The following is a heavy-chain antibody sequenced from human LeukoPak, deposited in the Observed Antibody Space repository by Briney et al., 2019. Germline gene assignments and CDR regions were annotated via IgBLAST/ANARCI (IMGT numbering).Heavy chain of an antibody. CDR1: GFTFSSYA. V-gene: IGHV3-23*01. D-gene: IGHD6-6*01. J-gene: IGHJ5*01. CDR3: AKGQGSSSYNWFDS. Sequence: GGSLRLSCAASGFTFSSYAMTWVRQAPGKGLKWVSTIRISGDTAFYADSVKGRFTISRDNSKNTLYLQMSSLRADDTAVYCCAKGQGSSSYNWFDSWGQGTLVTVSS. CDR2: IRISGDTA.